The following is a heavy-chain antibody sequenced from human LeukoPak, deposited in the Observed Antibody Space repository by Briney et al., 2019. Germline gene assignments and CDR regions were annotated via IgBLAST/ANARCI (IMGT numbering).Heavy chain of an antibody. CDR3: AKPMSIVVVITLFDY. CDR1: GLTFSRYA. J-gene: IGHJ4*02. V-gene: IGHV3-23*01. Sequence: GGSLRLSCAVSGLTFSRYAMSWVRQAPGKGLEWVSAISGSGGSTYYADSVKGRFTISRDNSENTLYLQMNSLRAEDTAVYYCAKPMSIVVVITLFDYWGQGTLVTVSS. CDR2: ISGSGGST. D-gene: IGHD3-22*01.